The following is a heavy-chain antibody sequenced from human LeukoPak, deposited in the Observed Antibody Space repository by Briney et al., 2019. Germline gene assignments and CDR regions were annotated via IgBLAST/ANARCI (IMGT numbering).Heavy chain of an antibody. D-gene: IGHD1-7*01. Sequence: PSETLSLTCTVSGGSSSSGGYYWSWIRQHPGKGLEWIGYIYYSGSTYYNPSLKSRVTIPVDTSKNQFSLKLSSVAAADTAVYYCASTPGGGTTLSLVSSWFDPWGQGTLVTVSS. CDR2: IYYSGST. J-gene: IGHJ5*02. CDR1: GGSSSSGGYY. V-gene: IGHV4-31*03. CDR3: ASTPGGGTTLSLVSSWFDP.